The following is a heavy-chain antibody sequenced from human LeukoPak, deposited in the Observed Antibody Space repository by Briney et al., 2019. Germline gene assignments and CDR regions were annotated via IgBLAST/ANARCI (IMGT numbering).Heavy chain of an antibody. CDR3: ANGLRGFPDGDWDY. D-gene: IGHD4-17*01. CDR2: ISGSGGST. V-gene: IGHV3-23*01. Sequence: PGGSLRLSCAASGFTFSSYAMSWVRQAPGKGLEWVSAISGSGGSTYYADSVKGRFTISRDNSKNTLYLQVNSLRAEDTAVYYCANGLRGFPDGDWDYWGQGTLVTVSS. CDR1: GFTFSSYA. J-gene: IGHJ4*02.